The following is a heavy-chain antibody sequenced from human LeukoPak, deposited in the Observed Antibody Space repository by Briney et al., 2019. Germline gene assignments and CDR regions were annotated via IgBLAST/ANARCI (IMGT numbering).Heavy chain of an antibody. D-gene: IGHD3-10*01. CDR1: GGTFRNYA. CDR2: IIPFFGTA. V-gene: IGHV1-69*13. J-gene: IGHJ6*03. CDR3: ARLDYFGSGLYYYMDV. Sequence: SVKVSCKASGGTFRNYAISWVRQAPGQGLEWMGGIIPFFGTANYAQKFQGRVTITADESTNTAYMELSSLRSEDTAVYYCARLDYFGSGLYYYMDVWGKGTTVTISS.